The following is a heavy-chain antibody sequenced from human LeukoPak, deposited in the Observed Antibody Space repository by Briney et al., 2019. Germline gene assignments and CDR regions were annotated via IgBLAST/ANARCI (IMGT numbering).Heavy chain of an antibody. J-gene: IGHJ4*02. D-gene: IGHD1-14*01. V-gene: IGHV3-7*01. CDR1: GFTLSSYW. Sequence: PGGSLRLSCAASGFTLSSYWMSWVRQAPGKGLEWVANIKQDGSEKYYVDSVKGRFTISRDNAKNSLYLQMNSLRAEDTAVYYCARADAITYYFDYWGQGTLFTVSS. CDR2: IKQDGSEK. CDR3: ARADAITYYFDY.